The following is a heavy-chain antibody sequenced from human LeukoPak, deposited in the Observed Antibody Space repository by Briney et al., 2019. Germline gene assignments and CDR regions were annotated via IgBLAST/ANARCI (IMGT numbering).Heavy chain of an antibody. J-gene: IGHJ3*02. Sequence: GASVKVSCKASGYTFTSYYMHWVRQAPGQGLEWMGIINPSGGSTSYAQKFQGRVTMTRDTSTSTVYMELSSLRSEDTAVYYCARDFLIVGADRDAFDIWGQGTMVTVSS. CDR3: ARDFLIVGADRDAFDI. CDR1: GYTFTSYY. CDR2: INPSGGST. V-gene: IGHV1-46*01. D-gene: IGHD1-26*01.